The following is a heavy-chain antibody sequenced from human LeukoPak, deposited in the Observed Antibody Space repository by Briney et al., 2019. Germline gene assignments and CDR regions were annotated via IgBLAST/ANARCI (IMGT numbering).Heavy chain of an antibody. CDR3: ATYSGAYSSGWPHY. Sequence: PGGSLRLSCAASGFTFSRYWMLWVRQAPGKGLVWVSHISSDESSTRYADSVKGRFTISRDNAKNTLYLPMSSLRAEDTAVYYCATYSGAYSSGWPHYWGQGTLVTVSS. CDR2: ISSDESST. V-gene: IGHV3-74*01. D-gene: IGHD6-19*01. J-gene: IGHJ4*02. CDR1: GFTFSRYW.